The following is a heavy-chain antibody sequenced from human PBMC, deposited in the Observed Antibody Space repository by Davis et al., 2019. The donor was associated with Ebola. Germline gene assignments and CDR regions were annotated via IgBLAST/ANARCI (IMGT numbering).Heavy chain of an antibody. Sequence: PSETLSLTCTVSGDSIYDYYYWSWVRQPPGKGLEWIGSVFPSGNTNYNPSLKSRVSLSIDTSKRQFSLRLNSLIAADTAVYFRARGAKGLFGSVLEMFDYWGHGTLVTVSS. CDR2: VFPSGNT. V-gene: IGHV4-59*12. D-gene: IGHD5-24*01. CDR1: GDSIYDYYY. CDR3: ARGAKGLFGSVLEMFDY. J-gene: IGHJ4*01.